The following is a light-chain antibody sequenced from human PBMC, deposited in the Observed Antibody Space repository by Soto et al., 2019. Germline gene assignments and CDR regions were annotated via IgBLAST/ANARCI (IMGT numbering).Light chain of an antibody. CDR2: GAS. J-gene: IGKJ3*01. CDR3: EQYGSSPEIS. Sequence: DMVLTQSPGTLSLSPGERATLSCRASQTISDNYLAWYQQKPGQSPRLLISGASIMAPGIPDRFSGSGSETDFTLTISRLEPEDFAFYYCEQYGSSPEISFGPGTKVDIK. V-gene: IGKV3-20*01. CDR1: QTISDNY.